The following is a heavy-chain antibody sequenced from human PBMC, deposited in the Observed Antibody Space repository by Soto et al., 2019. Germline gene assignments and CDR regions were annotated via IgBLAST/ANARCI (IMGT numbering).Heavy chain of an antibody. CDR3: ARGSVGPTTDFDY. CDR1: GFTFRNYG. D-gene: IGHD1-26*01. V-gene: IGHV3-33*01. J-gene: IGHJ4*02. Sequence: GGSLRLSCATSGFTFRNYGMHWVRQAPGKGLEWVTVIWYNGNNKYYADSVKGRFTISRDTSISTAYMELSRLKSDDTAVYYCARGSVGPTTDFDYWGQGTLVTVSS. CDR2: IWYNGNNK.